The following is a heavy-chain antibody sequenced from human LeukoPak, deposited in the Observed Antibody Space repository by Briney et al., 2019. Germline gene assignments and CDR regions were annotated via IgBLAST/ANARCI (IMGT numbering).Heavy chain of an antibody. Sequence: PGGSLRLSCAASGFTVSSNYMSWVRQAPGKGLEWISYISDGSATIYYADSVQGRFTISRDNAKNSLYLQMNSLRAEDTALYYCVRDQGRSGWPSFDYWGQGTLVTVSS. D-gene: IGHD6-19*01. J-gene: IGHJ4*02. CDR1: GFTVSSNY. V-gene: IGHV3-48*04. CDR2: ISDGSATI. CDR3: VRDQGRSGWPSFDY.